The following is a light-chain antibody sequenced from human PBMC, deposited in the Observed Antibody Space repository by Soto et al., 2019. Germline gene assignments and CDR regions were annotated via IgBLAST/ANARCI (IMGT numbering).Light chain of an antibody. Sequence: EVVLTQSPGTLSLSPGEGATLSCRASQSVVTSYLAWYQQKYGQSPRLLIYGALYRAPGIPDRFSGSGSGTDFTLSISSLQPEDSATYFCQQTHTAPYSFGQGTKLDIK. J-gene: IGKJ2*03. V-gene: IGKV3-20*01. CDR2: GAL. CDR3: QQTHTAPYS. CDR1: QSVVTSY.